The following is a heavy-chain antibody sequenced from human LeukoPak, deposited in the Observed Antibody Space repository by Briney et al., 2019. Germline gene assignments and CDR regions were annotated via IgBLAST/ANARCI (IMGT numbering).Heavy chain of an antibody. J-gene: IGHJ6*02. Sequence: SETLSLTCALSGGSIKNYYWSWIRQPLGKGLEGIGYVYYTGTTSYNPSLKSRVTISVKTSKNQFSLTLNSVTAADTAVYHCARQSDPYYHYGLDFWGQGTTVSVSS. CDR2: VYYTGTT. CDR3: ARQSDPYYHYGLDF. V-gene: IGHV4-59*01. CDR1: GGSIKNYY.